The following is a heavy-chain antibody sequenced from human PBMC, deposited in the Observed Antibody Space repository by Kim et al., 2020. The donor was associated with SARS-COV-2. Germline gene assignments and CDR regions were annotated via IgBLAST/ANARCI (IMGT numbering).Heavy chain of an antibody. CDR1: GGSISSYY. V-gene: IGHV4-59*01. CDR2: IYYSGST. Sequence: SETLSLTCTVSGGSISSYYWSWIRQPPGKGLEWIGYIYYSGSTNYNPSLKSRVTISVDTSKNQFSLKLSSVTAADTAVYYCARDLSIAARPDYYYGMDVWGQGTTVTVSS. D-gene: IGHD6-6*01. J-gene: IGHJ6*02. CDR3: ARDLSIAARPDYYYGMDV.